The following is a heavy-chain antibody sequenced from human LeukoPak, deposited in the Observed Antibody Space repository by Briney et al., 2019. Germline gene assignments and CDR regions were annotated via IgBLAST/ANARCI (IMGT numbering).Heavy chain of an antibody. CDR1: GGSISCYY. J-gene: IGHJ4*02. Sequence: SETLSLTCTVSGGSISCYYWSWIRQPPGKGLEWIGYIYYSGSTNYNPSLKSRVTISVDTSKNQFSLKLSSVTAADTAVYYCARLVSGVGYFDYWGQGTLVTVSS. D-gene: IGHD6-19*01. V-gene: IGHV4-59*08. CDR3: ARLVSGVGYFDY. CDR2: IYYSGST.